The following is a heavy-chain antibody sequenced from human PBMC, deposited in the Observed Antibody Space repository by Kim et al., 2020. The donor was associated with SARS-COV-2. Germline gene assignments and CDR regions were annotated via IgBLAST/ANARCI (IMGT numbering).Heavy chain of an antibody. CDR1: GFTFSSYS. D-gene: IGHD4-17*01. V-gene: IGHV3-21*01. Sequence: GGSLRLSCAASGFTFSSYSMNWVRQAPGKGLEWVSSISSSSSYIYYADSVKGRFTISRDNAKNSLYLQMNSLRAEDTAVYYCPRARDGDFDWYFDLWGRGTLVTVSS. CDR3: PRARDGDFDWYFDL. J-gene: IGHJ2*01. CDR2: ISSSSSYI.